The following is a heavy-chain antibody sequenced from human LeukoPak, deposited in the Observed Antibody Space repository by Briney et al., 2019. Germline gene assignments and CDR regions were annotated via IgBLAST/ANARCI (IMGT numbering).Heavy chain of an antibody. D-gene: IGHD6-19*01. J-gene: IGHJ4*02. CDR3: ARAAYSSGWHVDY. Sequence: SQTLSLTCNVSGDSISSGGYYWSWIRQDPGKGLEWIGYIYYSGSAYYNPSLKSRVTISVDTSKNQFSLKLSSVTAADTAVYYCARAAYSSGWHVDYWGQGTLVTVSS. CDR2: IYYSGSA. CDR1: GDSISSGGYY. V-gene: IGHV4-31*03.